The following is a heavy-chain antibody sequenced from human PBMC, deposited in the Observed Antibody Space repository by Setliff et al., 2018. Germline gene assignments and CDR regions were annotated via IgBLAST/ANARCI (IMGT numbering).Heavy chain of an antibody. Sequence: GSLRLSCTASGLSYSNYWVSWVRQAPGRGLEWLASINPHGSEEYYADSVKGRFTISRDNAKNSLSLQMNNLRIEDTAVYYCFGAGTCSYWGQGTLVTVSS. CDR2: INPHGSEE. J-gene: IGHJ4*02. CDR1: GLSYSNYW. V-gene: IGHV3-7*01. CDR3: FGAGTCSY. D-gene: IGHD3-10*01.